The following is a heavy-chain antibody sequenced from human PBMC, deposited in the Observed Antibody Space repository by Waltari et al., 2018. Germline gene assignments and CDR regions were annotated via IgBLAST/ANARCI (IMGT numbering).Heavy chain of an antibody. J-gene: IGHJ2*01. V-gene: IGHV3-48*03. CDR2: ISSSGSTI. Sequence: EVQLVESGGGLVQPGGSLRLSCAASGFTFSSYEMNWVRQAPGKGLEWVSYISSSGSTIYYADAVKGRFTISRDNAKNSLYLQMNSLRAEDTAVYYCASLVGATRGRSYWYFDLWGRGTLVTVSS. CDR1: GFTFSSYE. D-gene: IGHD1-26*01. CDR3: ASLVGATRGRSYWYFDL.